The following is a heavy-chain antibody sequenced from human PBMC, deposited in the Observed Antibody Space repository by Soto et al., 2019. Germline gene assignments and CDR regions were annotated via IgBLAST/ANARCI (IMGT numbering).Heavy chain of an antibody. Sequence: SVKVSCKASGGTFSSYAISWVRQAPGQGLEWMGGIIPIFGTANYAQKFQGRVTITADKSTSTAYMELSSLRSEDTAVYYCARGGRCTNGVCYTTSRLYYYYGMDVWGQGTTVTVSS. D-gene: IGHD2-8*01. CDR2: IIPIFGTA. V-gene: IGHV1-69*06. CDR3: ARGGRCTNGVCYTTSRLYYYYGMDV. CDR1: GGTFSSYA. J-gene: IGHJ6*02.